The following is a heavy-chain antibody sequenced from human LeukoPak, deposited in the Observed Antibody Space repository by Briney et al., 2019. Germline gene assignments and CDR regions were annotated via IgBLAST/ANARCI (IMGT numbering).Heavy chain of an antibody. CDR1: GFTFSSYS. J-gene: IGHJ4*02. CDR2: ISSSSSTT. Sequence: GGSLRLSCAASGFTFSSYSMNWVRQAPGKGLEWVSYISSSSSTTYYADSVKGRFTISRDNAKNSLYLQMNSLRAEDTAVYYCARDRELLPDYWGQGTLVTVSS. D-gene: IGHD1-26*01. V-gene: IGHV3-48*01. CDR3: ARDRELLPDY.